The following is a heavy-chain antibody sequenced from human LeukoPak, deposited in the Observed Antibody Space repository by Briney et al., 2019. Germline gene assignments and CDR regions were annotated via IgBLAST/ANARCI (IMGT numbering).Heavy chain of an antibody. CDR2: IRYDGRNK. CDR1: GFTFSSYG. Sequence: PGRSLRLSCAASGFTFSSYGMHWVRQAPGKGLEWVAFIRYDGRNKYYADSVKGRFTISRDNSKNTLYLQMNSLRAEDTALYYCAKSGGSSSTGLYWGQGTLVTVSS. V-gene: IGHV3-30*02. D-gene: IGHD1-14*01. CDR3: AKSGGSSSTGLY. J-gene: IGHJ4*02.